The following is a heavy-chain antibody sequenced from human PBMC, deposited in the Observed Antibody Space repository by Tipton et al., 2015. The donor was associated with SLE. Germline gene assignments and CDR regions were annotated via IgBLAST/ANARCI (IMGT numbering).Heavy chain of an antibody. CDR3: ARSRDDYGSGNYWDAFEI. CDR2: IYSSGRI. CDR1: GGSISSNY. J-gene: IGHJ3*02. Sequence: TLSLTCTVSGGSISSNYWSWIRQPPGKGLEWIGNIYSSGRIDYNPPLKSRVTMSIDTSRIHFSLRLTSASAADTAIYYCARSRDDYGSGNYWDAFEIWGQGTTIIVSS. V-gene: IGHV4-59*01. D-gene: IGHD4-17*01.